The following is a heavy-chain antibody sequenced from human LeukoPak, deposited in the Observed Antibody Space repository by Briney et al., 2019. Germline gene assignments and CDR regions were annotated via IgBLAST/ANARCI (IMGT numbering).Heavy chain of an antibody. J-gene: IGHJ4*02. CDR1: GGSISSSSYY. CDR3: ARDRGEYGD. CDR2: IYSGGST. V-gene: IGHV3-66*01. D-gene: IGHD4-17*01. Sequence: PSETLSLTCTVSGGSISSSSYYWGWIRQPPGKGLEWVSVIYSGGSTYYADSVKDRFTISRDNSKNTVYLQMNSLRPEDTAVYYCARDRGEYGDWGQGTLVTVSS.